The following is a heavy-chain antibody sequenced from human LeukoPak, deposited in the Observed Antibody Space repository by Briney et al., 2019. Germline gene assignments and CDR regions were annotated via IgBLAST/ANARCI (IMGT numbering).Heavy chain of an antibody. V-gene: IGHV4-38-2*02. CDR3: ARVKVGLPPVDY. CDR2: IYHSGST. CDR1: GYSISSGYY. Sequence: SETLSLTCTVSGYSISSGYYWGWIRQPPGKGLEWIGSIYHSGSTYYNPSLKSRVTISVDTSKNQFSLKLSSVTAADTAVYYCARVKVGLPPVDYWGQGTLVTVSS. J-gene: IGHJ4*02.